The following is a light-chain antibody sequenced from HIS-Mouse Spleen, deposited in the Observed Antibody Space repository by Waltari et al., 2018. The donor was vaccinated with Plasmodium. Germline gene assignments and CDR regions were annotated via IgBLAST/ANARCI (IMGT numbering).Light chain of an antibody. J-gene: IGKJ2*01. CDR1: QSISSW. CDR2: KAS. V-gene: IGKV1-5*03. Sequence: DTQMPQSPSPLSASEGARVTLTCRASQSISSWLSWYQQKPGKAPKLLIYKASIVESGVPSRFSGSGSGTEFTLTISSLQPDDFATYYCQQYNSYYTFGQGTKLEIK. CDR3: QQYNSYYT.